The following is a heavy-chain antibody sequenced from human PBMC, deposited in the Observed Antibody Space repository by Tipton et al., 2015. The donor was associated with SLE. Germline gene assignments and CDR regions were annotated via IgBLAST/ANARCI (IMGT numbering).Heavy chain of an antibody. CDR2: IADTGSP. CDR3: SRGPFKRWPPGAC. V-gene: IGHV4-34*01. D-gene: IGHD6-19*01. CDR1: GGSFSGYH. Sequence: TLSLTCAVYGGSFSGYHWPWVRQPPRQGLEWVGEIADTGSPNYNPSLKSRVTISLDTSKSQLSLILNSLTAAGTAVYFCSRGPFKRWPPGACWGQGPLVTVSS. J-gene: IGHJ4*02.